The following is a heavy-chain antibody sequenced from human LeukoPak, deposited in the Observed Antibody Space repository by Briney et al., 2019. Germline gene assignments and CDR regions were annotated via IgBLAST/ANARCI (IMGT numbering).Heavy chain of an antibody. CDR2: MNPNSGNT. D-gene: IGHD3-10*01. Sequence: ASVKASCKASGYTFTSYDINWVRQATGQGLEWMGWMNPNSGNTGYAQKFQGRVTMTRNTSISTAYMELSSLRSEDTAVYYCARIYGSGRGPGSYYFDYWDQGTLVTVSS. V-gene: IGHV1-8*01. CDR3: ARIYGSGRGPGSYYFDY. CDR1: GYTFTSYD. J-gene: IGHJ4*02.